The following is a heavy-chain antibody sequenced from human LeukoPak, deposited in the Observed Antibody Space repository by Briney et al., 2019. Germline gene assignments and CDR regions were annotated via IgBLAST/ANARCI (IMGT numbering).Heavy chain of an antibody. D-gene: IGHD3-22*01. CDR3: ARDDDSSGYAFDI. J-gene: IGHJ3*02. Sequence: ASVKVSCKASGYTFTDYYVHWVRQAPGQGLEWMGWINPNTGGTDYAQKFQGRVTMIRDTSILTAYIELSSLRSDDTAVYYCARDDDSSGYAFDIWGQGAMVTVSS. CDR1: GYTFTDYY. CDR2: INPNTGGT. V-gene: IGHV1-2*02.